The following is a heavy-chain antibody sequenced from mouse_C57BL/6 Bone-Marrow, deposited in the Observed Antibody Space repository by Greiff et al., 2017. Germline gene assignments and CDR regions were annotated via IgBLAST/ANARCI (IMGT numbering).Heavy chain of an antibody. V-gene: IGHV15-2*01. Sequence: QVQLQRSGSELRSPGSSVKLSCKDFDSEVFPIAYMSWVRQKPGHGFEWIGGILPSIGRTIYGEKFEDKATLDADTLSNTAYLELNSLTSEDSAIYYCARSTVVGRPYAMDYWGQGTSVTVSS. D-gene: IGHD1-1*01. CDR3: ARSTVVGRPYAMDY. CDR2: ILPSIGRT. CDR1: DSEVFPIAY. J-gene: IGHJ4*01.